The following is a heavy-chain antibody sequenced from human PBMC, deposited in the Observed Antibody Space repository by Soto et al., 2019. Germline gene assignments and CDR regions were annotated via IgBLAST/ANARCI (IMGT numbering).Heavy chain of an antibody. J-gene: IGHJ4*02. CDR1: GGTFSSYT. Sequence: QVQLVQSGAEVKKPGSSVQVSCKASGGTFSSYTISWVRQAPGQGLEWMGRIIPILGIANYAQKFQGRVTITADKSTSIAYMDLSSLRSEDTAVYYCARYLRDFEYSPNALDYWGQGNLVTVSS. CDR2: IIPILGIA. V-gene: IGHV1-69*02. CDR3: ARYLRDFEYSPNALDY. D-gene: IGHD6-6*01.